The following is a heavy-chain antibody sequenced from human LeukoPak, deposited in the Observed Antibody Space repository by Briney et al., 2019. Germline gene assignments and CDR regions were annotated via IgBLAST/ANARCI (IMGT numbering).Heavy chain of an antibody. J-gene: IGHJ6*02. Sequence: GGSLRLSCEASGFTLSCYWMSWVRQVPRKGLEWVANIKEDGSAKYYADSSQGRFTISRDNAKNSLHLEMNRLSVEDTAVYFCARIFEWTGYAMDVWGQGAMVIVSS. CDR1: GFTLSCYW. D-gene: IGHD3-3*01. CDR3: ARIFEWTGYAMDV. CDR2: IKEDGSAK. V-gene: IGHV3-7*01.